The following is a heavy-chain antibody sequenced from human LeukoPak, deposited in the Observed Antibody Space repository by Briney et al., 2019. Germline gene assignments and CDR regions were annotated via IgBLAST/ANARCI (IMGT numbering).Heavy chain of an antibody. V-gene: IGHV4-34*01. CDR3: ARGRIVVVPANWFDP. J-gene: IGHJ5*02. CDR2: INHSGST. D-gene: IGHD2-2*01. CDR1: GGCFSGYY. Sequence: SEPLSLTCAVHGGCFSGYYWRWIRHPPGKGLELIGEINHSGSTNYNPSLKSRVTISVDTSKNQFSLKLSSVTAADTAVYYCARGRIVVVPANWFDPWGQGTLVTVSS.